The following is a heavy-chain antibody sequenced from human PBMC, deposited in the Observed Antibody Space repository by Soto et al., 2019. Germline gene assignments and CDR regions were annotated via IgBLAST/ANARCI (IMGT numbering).Heavy chain of an antibody. CDR2: IIPIFGTA. Sequence: QVQLVQSGAEVKKPGSSVKVSCKASGGTFSSYAISWVRQSPGQGLEWMGGIIPIFGTANYAQKFQGRVTISADESTSTAYMELSSLRAEDTAVYYCGTGDGIVVVVAWEYWGQGTLVTVAS. CDR1: GGTFSSYA. V-gene: IGHV1-69*01. CDR3: GTGDGIVVVVAWEY. J-gene: IGHJ4*02. D-gene: IGHD2-15*01.